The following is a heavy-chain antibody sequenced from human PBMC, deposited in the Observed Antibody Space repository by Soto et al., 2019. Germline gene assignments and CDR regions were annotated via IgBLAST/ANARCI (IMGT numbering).Heavy chain of an antibody. CDR3: AKDRGRQGGFDM. CDR2: IWYDGSKK. D-gene: IGHD3-10*01. Sequence: QVQLMESGGGVVQPGRSLRLSCVASGFTFSNYGMHWVRQAPGKGLEWVAVIWYDGSKKYYADSVKGRFTISRDNSKNTLFLQMNSLRVEETAMYYCAKDRGRQGGFDMWGQGRVVTVSS. V-gene: IGHV3-33*06. J-gene: IGHJ3*02. CDR1: GFTFSNYG.